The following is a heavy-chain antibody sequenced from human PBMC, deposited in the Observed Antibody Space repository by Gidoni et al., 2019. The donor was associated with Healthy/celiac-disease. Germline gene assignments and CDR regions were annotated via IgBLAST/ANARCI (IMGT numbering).Heavy chain of an antibody. V-gene: IGHV1-3*01. J-gene: IGHJ5*02. D-gene: IGHD6-13*01. CDR2: INAGNGNT. CDR3: ARDFVAAAGLRFDP. Sequence: QVQLVQSGAEVKKPGASVKVSCKASGYTFTSYAMHWVRQAPGQRLEWMGWINAGNGNTKYSQKFQGRVTITRDTSASTAYMELSSLRSEDTAVYYCARDFVAAAGLRFDPWGQGTLVTVSS. CDR1: GYTFTSYA.